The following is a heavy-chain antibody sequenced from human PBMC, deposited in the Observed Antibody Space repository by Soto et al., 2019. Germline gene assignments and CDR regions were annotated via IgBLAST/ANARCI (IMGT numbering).Heavy chain of an antibody. Sequence: EVQLLESGGGLVQPGGSLRLSCVASGFTFSGYALTWVRQAPGKGLEWVSVIDGSGSTIYYEDSVKGRFNISRDNSKNTLYLQMNSLRAEDKAVYYWANNISISGCWGQGALVTVSS. V-gene: IGHV3-23*01. CDR2: IDGSGSTI. CDR3: ANNISISGC. D-gene: IGHD3-3*01. CDR1: GFTFSGYA. J-gene: IGHJ4*02.